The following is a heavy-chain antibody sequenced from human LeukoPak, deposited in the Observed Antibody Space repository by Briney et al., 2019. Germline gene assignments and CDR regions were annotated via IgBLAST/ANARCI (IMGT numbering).Heavy chain of an antibody. D-gene: IGHD1-26*01. J-gene: IGHJ4*02. CDR1: GYSFTGHF. CDR3: ARDRSGSYGAFDY. Sequence: ASVKVSCKASGYSFTGHFIYWVRQAPGQGLERMGWINPNSGTTNYAQKFRGRVTMTRDTSISTADMDLSRLTSDDTAVYYCARDRSGSYGAFDYWGQGTLVTVSS. V-gene: IGHV1-2*02. CDR2: INPNSGTT.